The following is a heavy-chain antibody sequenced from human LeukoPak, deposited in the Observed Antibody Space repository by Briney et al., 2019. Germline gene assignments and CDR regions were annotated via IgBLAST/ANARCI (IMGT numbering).Heavy chain of an antibody. D-gene: IGHD3-22*01. Sequence: SETLSLTCTVSGGSISSYYWSWIRQPPGKGLEWSWYIYYSGSTNYNPSLKSRVTISADTSKNQSSLKLSSVTAADTAVYYCARGQYYDSSGYYYVGYYFDYWGQGTLVTVSS. CDR2: IYYSGST. J-gene: IGHJ4*02. CDR3: ARGQYYDSSGYYYVGYYFDY. CDR1: GGSISSYY. V-gene: IGHV4-59*01.